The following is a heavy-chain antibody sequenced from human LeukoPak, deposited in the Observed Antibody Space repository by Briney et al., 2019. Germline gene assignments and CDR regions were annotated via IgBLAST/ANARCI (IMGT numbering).Heavy chain of an antibody. Sequence: SETLSLTCAVSGGSISSGGYSWSWIRQPPGKGLEWIGYIYYSGSTYYNPSLKSRVTISVDTSKNQFSLKLSSVTAADTAVYYCARGGIVGATPGWFDPWGQGTLVTVSS. CDR1: GGSISSGGYS. D-gene: IGHD1-26*01. CDR2: IYYSGST. J-gene: IGHJ5*02. CDR3: ARGGIVGATPGWFDP. V-gene: IGHV4-30-4*07.